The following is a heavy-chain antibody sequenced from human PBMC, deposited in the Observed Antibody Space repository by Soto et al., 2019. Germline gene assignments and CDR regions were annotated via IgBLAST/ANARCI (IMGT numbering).Heavy chain of an antibody. V-gene: IGHV2-5*01. CDR2: IYWNYDK. D-gene: IGHD4-17*01. CDR1: GFALSTSGVG. J-gene: IGHJ2*01. CDR3: AHTLSSADYDSCYFYL. Sequence: QITLKESGPTLVKPTQTLTLTCTFSGFALSTSGVGVGWIRQSPGKALEWVALIYWNYDKRYSPSLKSRVSIPKHTAKNQVALTMTNMEPVDTGTYYCAHTLSSADYDSCYFYLWGRGTLVTLSS.